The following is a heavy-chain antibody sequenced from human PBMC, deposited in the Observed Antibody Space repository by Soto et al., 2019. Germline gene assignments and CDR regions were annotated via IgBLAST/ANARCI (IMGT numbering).Heavy chain of an antibody. CDR3: AREPSGSYASDAFDI. CDR1: GASISSSNW. J-gene: IGHJ3*02. D-gene: IGHD1-26*01. Sequence: QVQLQESGPGLLKPSGTLSLDYAVSGASISSSNWWSWVRQPPGKGLEWIGEIYHSGSTNYNPSLKSRVTISVDNSKNQFSLKLSSVTAADTGLYYCAREPSGSYASDAFDIWGQGTMVTVSS. CDR2: IYHSGST. V-gene: IGHV4-4*02.